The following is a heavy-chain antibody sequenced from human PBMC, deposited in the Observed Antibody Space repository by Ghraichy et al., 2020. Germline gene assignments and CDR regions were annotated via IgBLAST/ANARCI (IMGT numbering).Heavy chain of an antibody. CDR2: INSDGSDT. CDR1: GFTFSSYW. J-gene: IGHJ4*02. Sequence: LSLTCAASGFTFSSYWMHWVRQAPGKGLVWVSRINSDGSDTIYADSVKGRFTISRDNAKNTLYLQMNSLRAEDTAVYYCARRGESGTWGSDYWGQGTLVTVSS. V-gene: IGHV3-74*01. CDR3: ARRGESGTWGSDY. D-gene: IGHD3-10*01.